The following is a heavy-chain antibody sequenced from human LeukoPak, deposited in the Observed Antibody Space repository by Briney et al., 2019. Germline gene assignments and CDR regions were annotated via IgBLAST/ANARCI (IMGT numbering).Heavy chain of an antibody. J-gene: IGHJ4*02. CDR1: GYTFTSYG. V-gene: IGHV1-18*01. CDR3: ARDINYGDRGGYFDY. CDR2: ISAYNGNT. D-gene: IGHD4-17*01. Sequence: ASVKVSCKASGYTFTSYGISWVRQAPGQGLEWMGWISAYNGNTNYAQKLQGRVTMTTDTSTSTAYMELRSQRSDDTAVYYCARDINYGDRGGYFDYWGQGTLVTVSS.